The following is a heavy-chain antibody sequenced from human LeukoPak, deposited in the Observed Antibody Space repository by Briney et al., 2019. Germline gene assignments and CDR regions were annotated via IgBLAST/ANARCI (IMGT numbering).Heavy chain of an antibody. CDR3: ATRTAPDI. CDR2: TGASGITT. CDR1: GFTFNSYA. J-gene: IGHJ3*02. Sequence: GRSLRLSCAASGFTFNSYAMSWVRQAPGKGLEWVSGTGASGITTHYAGSVKGRFTISRDNAKNSLYLQMNSLRAEDTAVYYCATRTAPDIWGQGTMVTVSS. D-gene: IGHD1-1*01. V-gene: IGHV3-23*01.